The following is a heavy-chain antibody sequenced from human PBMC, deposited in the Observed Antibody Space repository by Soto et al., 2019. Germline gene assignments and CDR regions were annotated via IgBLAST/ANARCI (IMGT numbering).Heavy chain of an antibody. CDR1: GSINSGGYY. D-gene: IGHD3-10*01. CDR2: IHYSGST. J-gene: IGHJ4*02. V-gene: IGHV4-31*03. Sequence: QVHLQESGPGLVRPSQTLSLTCTVSGSINSGGYYWSWVRQHPVKGLEWIGYIHYSGSTWYNPSLKSRISTSVDTSKDQFSLKLSSVTVADTAVYYCARLRGSGGYSAYYFDSWGQGMRVIVSS. CDR3: ARLRGSGGYSAYYFDS.